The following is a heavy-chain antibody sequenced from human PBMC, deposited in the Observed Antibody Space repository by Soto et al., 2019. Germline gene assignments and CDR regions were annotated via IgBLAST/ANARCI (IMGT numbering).Heavy chain of an antibody. CDR1: GFTFNSYG. CDR3: ARTRSAWSDFHYYSLDV. Sequence: VQLVESGGGVVQPGRSLRLSCAASGFTFNSYGMHWVRQGPGNGLEWVAFISYDSTKTYYADSVKGRFTISRDNSNSALYVQMNSLTGEDTAVYYCARTRSAWSDFHYYSLDVWGQGTTGTVSS. D-gene: IGHD1-26*01. CDR2: ISYDSTKT. J-gene: IGHJ6*02. V-gene: IGHV3-30*03.